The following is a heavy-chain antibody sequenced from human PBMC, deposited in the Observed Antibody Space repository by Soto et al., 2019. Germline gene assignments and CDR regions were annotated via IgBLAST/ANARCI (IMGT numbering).Heavy chain of an antibody. V-gene: IGHV4-59*11. D-gene: IGHD1-26*01. CDR2: IYYSGST. Sequence: SVTLSVARTSSSGSTSRHYWSRFREPPGKGLEWIGYIYYSGSTNYNPSLKSRVTISVDTSKNQFSLKLSSVTAADTAVYDCARFPGSYRERVDFWAKRSFVTGS. J-gene: IGHJ4*02. CDR3: ARFPGSYRERVDF. CDR1: SGSTSRHY.